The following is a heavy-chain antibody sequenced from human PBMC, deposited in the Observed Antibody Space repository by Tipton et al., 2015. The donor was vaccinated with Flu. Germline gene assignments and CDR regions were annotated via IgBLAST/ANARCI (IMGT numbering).Heavy chain of an antibody. V-gene: IGHV4-31*03. Sequence: TLSLTCTVSNGSISSGNYYWSWIRQHPGKGLEWIGYIHNSGSTYYNPSLKSRLTISVDTSKNQFSLKLSSVTAADTAVYYCARVRLYDGTGYLPPRESYFYGMDVWGQGTTVTVSS. CDR1: NGSISSGNYY. J-gene: IGHJ6*02. CDR2: IHNSGST. CDR3: ARVRLYDGTGYLPPRESYFYGMDV. D-gene: IGHD3/OR15-3a*01.